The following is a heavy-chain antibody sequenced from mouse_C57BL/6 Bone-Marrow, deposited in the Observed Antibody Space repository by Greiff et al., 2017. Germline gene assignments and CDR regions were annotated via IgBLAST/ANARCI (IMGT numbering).Heavy chain of an antibody. CDR3: ARKQLRLQAWFAY. V-gene: IGHV1-69*01. CDR2: IDPSDSYT. J-gene: IGHJ3*01. Sequence: QVQLQQPGAELVMPGASVKLSCKASGYTFTSYWMHWVKQRPGQGLEWIGEIDPSDSYTNYNQKFKGKSTLTVDKSSSAAYMQLSSLTSEDSAFYYCARKQLRLQAWFAYWGQGTLVTVSA. D-gene: IGHD3-2*02. CDR1: GYTFTSYW.